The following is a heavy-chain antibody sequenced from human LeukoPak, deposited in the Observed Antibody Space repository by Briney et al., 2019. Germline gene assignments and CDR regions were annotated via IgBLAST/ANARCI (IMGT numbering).Heavy chain of an antibody. CDR3: ARGPMIVVVIPDY. CDR2: INPSGGST. CDR1: GYTFTSYY. J-gene: IGHJ4*02. V-gene: IGHV1-46*01. Sequence: ASVKVSCKASGYTFTSYYMHWVRQAPGQGLEWMGIINPSGGSTSYAQKFQGRVTMTRDTSISTAYMELSRLRSDDTAVYYCARGPMIVVVIPDYWGQGTLVTVPS. D-gene: IGHD3-22*01.